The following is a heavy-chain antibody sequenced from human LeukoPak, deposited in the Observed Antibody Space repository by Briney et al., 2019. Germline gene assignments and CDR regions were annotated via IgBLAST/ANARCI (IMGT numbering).Heavy chain of an antibody. D-gene: IGHD3-9*01. V-gene: IGHV4-39*01. CDR2: IYYSGST. CDR3: ARQLAGLRYFDWLLEGHFDY. J-gene: IGHJ4*02. CDR1: GGSISSSNYY. Sequence: SETQSLTCTVSGGSISSSNYYWGWIRQPPGKGLEWIGSIYYSGSTYYNPSLKSRVTISVDTSKNQFSLKLSSVTAADTAVYYCARQLAGLRYFDWLLEGHFDYWGQGTLVTVSS.